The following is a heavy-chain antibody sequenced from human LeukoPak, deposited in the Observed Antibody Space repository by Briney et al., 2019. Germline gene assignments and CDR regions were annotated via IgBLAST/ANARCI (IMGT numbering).Heavy chain of an antibody. CDR3: AELGITMIGGV. V-gene: IGHV3-7*01. J-gene: IGHJ6*04. Sequence: GGSLRLSCAASGFTFSNYWMSWVRQAPGNGLEWVANINPDGSEKYSVDSVKGRFTISRDNAKNSLYLQMNSLRAEDTAVYYCAELGITMIGGVWGKGTTVTISS. D-gene: IGHD3-10*02. CDR2: INPDGSEK. CDR1: GFTFSNYW.